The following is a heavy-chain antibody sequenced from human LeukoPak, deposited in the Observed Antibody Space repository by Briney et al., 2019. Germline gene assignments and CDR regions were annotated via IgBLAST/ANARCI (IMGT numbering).Heavy chain of an antibody. V-gene: IGHV3-74*01. CDR3: ARDRAPDY. J-gene: IGHJ4*02. Sequence: PGGSLRLSCAASGFTLSSYWMHWVRQAPGKGLECVSRINTDGRSTSYADSVKGRFTISRDDAKNTNSLRVEDTAVYYCARDRAPDYWGQGTLVTVSS. CDR1: GFTLSSYW. CDR2: INTDGRST.